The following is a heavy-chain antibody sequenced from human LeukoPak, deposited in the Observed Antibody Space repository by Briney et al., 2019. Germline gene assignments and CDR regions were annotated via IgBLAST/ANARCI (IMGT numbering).Heavy chain of an antibody. J-gene: IGHJ4*02. V-gene: IGHV3-48*03. D-gene: IGHD3-16*01. CDR3: ARDPPGGVLDY. Sequence: GGSLRLSCAASGFTFSSYEMNWVRQAPGKGLEWVSYISSSGSTIYYADSVKGRSTISRDNAKNSLYLQMNSLRAEDTAVYYCARDPPGGVLDYWGQGTLVTVSS. CDR2: ISSSGSTI. CDR1: GFTFSSYE.